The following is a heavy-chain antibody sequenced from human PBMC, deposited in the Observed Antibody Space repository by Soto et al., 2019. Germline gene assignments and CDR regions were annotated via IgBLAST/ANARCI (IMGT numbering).Heavy chain of an antibody. V-gene: IGHV1-8*01. CDR1: GYTFTSYD. D-gene: IGHD6-13*01. Sequence: GASVKVSCKAPGYTFTSYDINWVRQATGQGLEWMGWMNPNSGNTGYAQKFQGRVTMTRNTSISTAYMELSSLRSEDTAVYYCAREVSSSWYVALDWFDPWGQGTLVTVSS. CDR3: AREVSSSWYVALDWFDP. J-gene: IGHJ5*02. CDR2: MNPNSGNT.